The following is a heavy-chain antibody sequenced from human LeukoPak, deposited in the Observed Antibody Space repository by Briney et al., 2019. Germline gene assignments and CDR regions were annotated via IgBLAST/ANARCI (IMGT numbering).Heavy chain of an antibody. J-gene: IGHJ5*02. CDR2: INAGNGNT. V-gene: IGHV1-3*01. CDR1: GYTFTSYA. CDR3: ARVRGYVDTAMATGWFDP. Sequence: GASVKVSCKASGYTFTSYAMHWVRQAPGQRLEWMGWINAGNGNTKYSQKFQGRVTITRDTSASTAYMELSSLRSEDTAVYYCARVRGYVDTAMATGWFDPWGQGTLVTVSS. D-gene: IGHD5-18*01.